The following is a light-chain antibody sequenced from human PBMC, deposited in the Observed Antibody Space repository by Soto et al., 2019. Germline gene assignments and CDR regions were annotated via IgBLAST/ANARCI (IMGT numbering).Light chain of an antibody. CDR2: GAS. J-gene: IGKJ2*01. CDR3: QQYGSSPGYT. CDR1: QSVSSSY. V-gene: IGKV3-20*01. Sequence: EIVLTQSPGTLSLSPGERATLSCRASQSVSSSYLAWYQQKPGQAPRLLIYGASSRATGIPDRFSGSGSGTDFTLTISRLEPEDFAGYYCQQYGSSPGYTFGQGTNLEIK.